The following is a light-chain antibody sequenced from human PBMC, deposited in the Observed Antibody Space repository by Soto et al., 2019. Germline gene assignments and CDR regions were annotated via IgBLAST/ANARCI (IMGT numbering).Light chain of an antibody. CDR2: EVS. Sequence: QPASVSGSPGQSITISCTGTSSDVGGYNYVSWYQQHPGKAPKLMIYEVSNRPSGVSNRFSGSKSGNTASLTISGLQAEDEVDYYCSSYTSSSIYVVFGGGTKLTVL. J-gene: IGLJ2*01. CDR1: SSDVGGYNY. CDR3: SSYTSSSIYVV. V-gene: IGLV2-14*01.